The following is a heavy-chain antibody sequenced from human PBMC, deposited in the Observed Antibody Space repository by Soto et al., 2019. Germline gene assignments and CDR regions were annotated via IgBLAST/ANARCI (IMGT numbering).Heavy chain of an antibody. Sequence: GGSLRLSCAASGFTFSSYCIRWVRQAPCKGLEWAAVISYDGNNKYYAESVKGRFTISRDTSKNTLYLQMNSLRPEDTAVYYCVADYLANDTFDIWGRGTMVAVSS. V-gene: IGHV3-30*03. D-gene: IGHD3-10*01. CDR3: VADYLANDTFDI. CDR2: ISYDGNNK. CDR1: GFTFSSYC. J-gene: IGHJ3*02.